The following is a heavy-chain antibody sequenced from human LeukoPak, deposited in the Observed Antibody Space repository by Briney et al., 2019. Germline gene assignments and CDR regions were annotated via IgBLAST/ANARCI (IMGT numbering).Heavy chain of an antibody. J-gene: IGHJ1*01. CDR3: ARDLGSPQTGAQYFQN. V-gene: IGHV3-66*01. Sequence: PGGSLRLSCAAAGFSVSSNYMSWVRQAPGKGLEWVSALYAGGSIWHADSVKGRFTISRDNSWNTLYLQMNRLRAEDTAVYFRARDLGSPQTGAQYFQNWGQGTLVTSPQ. D-gene: IGHD1-1*01. CDR1: GFSVSSNY. CDR2: LYAGGSI.